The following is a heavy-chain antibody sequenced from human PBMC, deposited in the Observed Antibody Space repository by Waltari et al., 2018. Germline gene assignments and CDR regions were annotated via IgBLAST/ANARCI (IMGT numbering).Heavy chain of an antibody. CDR3: ARLEYYYDISGYVFDP. Sequence: QLQLQESGPGLVKPSETLSLTCTVSGGSIRNNNYYWGWIRQPPGQGLEYIASVFHRGTTKYNASLKSRVTISVDTSKNQCSMKLASVTAADTAVYYCARLEYYYDISGYVFDPCGQGTLVTVSS. D-gene: IGHD3-22*01. CDR2: VFHRGTT. V-gene: IGHV4-39*01. CDR1: GGSIRNNNYY. J-gene: IGHJ5*02.